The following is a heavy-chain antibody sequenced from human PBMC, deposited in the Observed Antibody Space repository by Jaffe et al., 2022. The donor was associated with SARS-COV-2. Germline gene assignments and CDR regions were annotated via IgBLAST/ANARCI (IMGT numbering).Heavy chain of an antibody. V-gene: IGHV3-23*04. CDR3: ATVDRRDGHHCWSDY. CDR1: GFTFSNYA. Sequence: EVQLVESGGGFVQPGGSLRLSCAASGFTFSNYAMNWVRQAPGKGLEWVSTISVSGDSTSYADSVKGRFTISRDNSKNTLYLQMNSLRAEDTAVYYCATVDRRDGHHCWSDYWGQGTLVTVSS. D-gene: IGHD2-15*01. J-gene: IGHJ4*02. CDR2: ISVSGDST.